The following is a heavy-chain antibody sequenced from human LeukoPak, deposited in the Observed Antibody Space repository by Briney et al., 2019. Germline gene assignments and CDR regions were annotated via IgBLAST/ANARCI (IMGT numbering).Heavy chain of an antibody. CDR2: IYSSGST. V-gene: IGHV4-61*02. CDR1: GGSISSGSYY. Sequence: SETLSLTCTVSGGSISSGSYYWRWIRQPAGKGLEWIGRIYSSGSTNYKYSLKSRVTISVDTAKNQFSLKLSSVTAADTAVYYCARPHTIIYGSGSYYLDYWGQGTLVTVSS. J-gene: IGHJ4*02. D-gene: IGHD3-10*01. CDR3: ARPHTIIYGSGSYYLDY.